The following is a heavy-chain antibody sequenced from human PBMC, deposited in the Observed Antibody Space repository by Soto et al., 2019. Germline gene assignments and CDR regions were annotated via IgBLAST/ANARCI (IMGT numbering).Heavy chain of an antibody. D-gene: IGHD3-10*01. V-gene: IGHV3-11*06. Sequence: GGSLRLSCAASGFTFSDYYMSWIRQAPGKGLEWVSYISSSSSTTYADSVKGRFTISRDNAKNSLYLQMNSLRAEGTAVYYCARYYYASGSYHYYFDYWGQGTLVTVSS. CDR1: GFTFSDYY. CDR2: ISSSSST. CDR3: ARYYYASGSYHYYFDY. J-gene: IGHJ4*02.